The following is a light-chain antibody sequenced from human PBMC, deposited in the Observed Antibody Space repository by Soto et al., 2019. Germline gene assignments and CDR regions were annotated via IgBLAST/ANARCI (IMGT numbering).Light chain of an antibody. CDR3: GTWDGILSAGV. CDR1: NSNIGNNF. J-gene: IGLJ1*01. CDR2: ENN. V-gene: IGLV1-51*01. Sequence: QSVLTQPPSVSAAPGHKFTISCSGRNSNIGNNFVSWYQQLPGTAPKLRIYENNKRPSGIPDRFSGSKSGTSATLGITGLQTGDEADYYCGTWDGILSAGVFGTGTKVTVL.